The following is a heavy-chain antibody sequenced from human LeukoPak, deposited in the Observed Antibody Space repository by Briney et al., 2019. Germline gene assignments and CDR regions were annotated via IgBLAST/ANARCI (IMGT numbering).Heavy chain of an antibody. CDR3: AKTSGIAARPGDY. V-gene: IGHV3-23*01. CDR2: ISGGGGGT. CDR1: GFTFSSYA. J-gene: IGHJ4*02. D-gene: IGHD6-6*01. Sequence: AGGSLRLSCAASGFTFSSYAMSWVRQAPGKGLEWVSAISGGGGGTYCADSVKGRFTISRDNSKNTLYLQMNSLRAEDTAVYYCAKTSGIAARPGDYWGQGTLVTVSS.